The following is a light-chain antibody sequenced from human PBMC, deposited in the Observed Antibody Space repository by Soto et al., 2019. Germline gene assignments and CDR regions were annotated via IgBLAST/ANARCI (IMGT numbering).Light chain of an antibody. Sequence: DIQMTQSPSSLSASVGDRVTITCRASQGISNYLAWYQQKPGKVPKLLIYAAYTLQSGVPSRFSGSGSGTDFTPTIRSLQPEDVATYYCQKYNSAPLTFGQGTRLEIK. CDR1: QGISNY. V-gene: IGKV1-27*01. CDR2: AAY. CDR3: QKYNSAPLT. J-gene: IGKJ5*01.